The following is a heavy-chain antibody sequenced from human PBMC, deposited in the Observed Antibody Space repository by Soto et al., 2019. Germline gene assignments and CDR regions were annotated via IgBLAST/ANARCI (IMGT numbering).Heavy chain of an antibody. D-gene: IGHD6-19*01. CDR2: ISYDGSNK. CDR3: ARGGWADLYFDY. J-gene: IGHJ4*02. Sequence: QVQLVESGGGVVQPGRSLRLSCAASGFTFSSYAMHWVRQAPGKGLEGVAVISYDGSNKYYADSVKGRFTISRDNSKNTLYLQMNSLRAEDTAVYYCARGGWADLYFDYWGQGNLVTVSS. CDR1: GFTFSSYA. V-gene: IGHV3-30-3*01.